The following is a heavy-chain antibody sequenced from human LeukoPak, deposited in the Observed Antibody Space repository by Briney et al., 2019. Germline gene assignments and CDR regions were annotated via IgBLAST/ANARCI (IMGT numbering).Heavy chain of an antibody. Sequence: PSETLSLTCTVSGYSISSGYYWGWIRQPPGKGLEWIGSIYHSGSTYYNPSLKSRVTISVDTSKNQFSLKLSSVTAADTAVYYCARDRTGNYDFWSSQSSPFDYWGQGTLVTVSS. CDR1: GYSISSGYY. D-gene: IGHD3-3*01. V-gene: IGHV4-38-2*02. CDR2: IYHSGST. CDR3: ARDRTGNYDFWSSQSSPFDY. J-gene: IGHJ4*02.